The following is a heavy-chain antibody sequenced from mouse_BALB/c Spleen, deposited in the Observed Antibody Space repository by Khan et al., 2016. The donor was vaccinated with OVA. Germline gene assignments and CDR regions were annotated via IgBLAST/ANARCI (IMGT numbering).Heavy chain of an antibody. CDR3: ARDYWAGCAY. V-gene: IGHV14-3*02. CDR1: GFTIKDTY. CDR2: IDPANGST. D-gene: IGHD1-1*01. J-gene: IGHJ3*01. Sequence: VQLQQSGAELVKPGASVKLSCTASGFTIKDTYMHWVKQRPDKGLDWVGTIDPANGSTKYEPKFQGKATITADTSSNTAYLQLRSLTSEDTAVEYCARDYWAGCAYWGQGTLVTVSA.